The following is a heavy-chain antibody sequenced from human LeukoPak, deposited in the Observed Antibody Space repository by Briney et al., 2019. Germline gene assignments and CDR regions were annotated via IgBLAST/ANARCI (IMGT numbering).Heavy chain of an antibody. D-gene: IGHD2-15*01. J-gene: IGHJ4*02. V-gene: IGHV1-69*06. CDR2: IIPIFGTA. Sequence: SVKVSCKASGGTFSSYAISWVRQAPGQGLEWMGGIIPIFGTANCAQKFQGRVTITADKSTSTAYMELSSLRSEDTAVYYCARGNSAYCSGGSCYPNWGQGTLVTVSS. CDR1: GGTFSSYA. CDR3: ARGNSAYCSGGSCYPN.